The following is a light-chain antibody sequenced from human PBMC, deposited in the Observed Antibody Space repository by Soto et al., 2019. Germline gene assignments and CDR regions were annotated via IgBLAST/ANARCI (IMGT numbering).Light chain of an antibody. J-gene: IGLJ3*02. CDR3: SSFTSTNTWV. V-gene: IGLV2-14*01. CDR1: SSDVGGHDY. CDR2: EAF. Sequence: QSALPQVDSVSGSPGQSITISCTATSSDVGGHDYVSWYLQHPGQAPKLLIYEAFNRPSGVSDRFSGSKSGSTASLTISGLQAEDEGDYYCSSFTSTNTWVFGGGTKLTVL.